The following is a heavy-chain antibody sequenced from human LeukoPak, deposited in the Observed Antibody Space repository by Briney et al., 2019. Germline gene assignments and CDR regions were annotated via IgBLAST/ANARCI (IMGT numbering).Heavy chain of an antibody. CDR1: GGTFSSYA. Sequence: ASVKVSCKASGGTFSSYAISWVRQAPGQGLEWMGGIIPIFGTANYAQKFQGRVTITADESTSTAYMELSSLRSEDAAVYYCARALPVAGRSPFDYWGQGTLVTVSS. CDR2: IIPIFGTA. CDR3: ARALPVAGRSPFDY. D-gene: IGHD6-19*01. V-gene: IGHV1-69*13. J-gene: IGHJ4*02.